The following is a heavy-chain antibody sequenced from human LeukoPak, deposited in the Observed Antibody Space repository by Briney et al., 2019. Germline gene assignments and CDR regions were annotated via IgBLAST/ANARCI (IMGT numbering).Heavy chain of an antibody. D-gene: IGHD4-17*01. J-gene: IGHJ2*01. CDR1: GYTFTGYY. Sequence: ASVKVSCKASGYTFTGYYMHWVRQAPGQGLEWMGWINPNSGGTNYAQKFQGRVTMTRDTSISTAYMELRSLRSDDTAVYYCARVHSNDYGDYLDWYFDLWGRGTLVTVSS. CDR2: INPNSGGT. CDR3: ARVHSNDYGDYLDWYFDL. V-gene: IGHV1-2*02.